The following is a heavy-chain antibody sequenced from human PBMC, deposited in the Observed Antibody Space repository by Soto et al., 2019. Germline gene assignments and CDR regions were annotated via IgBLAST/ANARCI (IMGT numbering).Heavy chain of an antibody. CDR2: LHYSGTT. D-gene: IGHD2-2*01. Sequence: SETLSLTGTVSGHSISSSSYYWGCFPKSPGKGLQWIGSLHYSGTTYYTPSLKSRVTIFVDTSKNQISLRSYSFTAADTAVYYCARHDWSRFYGMDVWGQGATVTVSS. V-gene: IGHV4-39*01. CDR3: ARHDWSRFYGMDV. CDR1: GHSISSSSYY. J-gene: IGHJ6*02.